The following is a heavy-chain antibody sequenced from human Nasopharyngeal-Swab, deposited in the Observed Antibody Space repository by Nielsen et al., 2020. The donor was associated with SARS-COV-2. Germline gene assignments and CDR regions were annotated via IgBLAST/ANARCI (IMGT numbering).Heavy chain of an antibody. CDR3: AKDMTAKYCSSTSCQREDAFDI. J-gene: IGHJ3*02. CDR2: ISYDGSNK. Sequence: GESLKISCAASGFTFSSYGMHWVRQAPGKGLEWVAVISYDGSNKYYADSVKGRFTISRDNSKNTLYLQMNSLRAEDTAVYYCAKDMTAKYCSSTSCQREDAFDIWGQGTMVTVSS. V-gene: IGHV3-30*18. CDR1: GFTFSSYG. D-gene: IGHD2-2*01.